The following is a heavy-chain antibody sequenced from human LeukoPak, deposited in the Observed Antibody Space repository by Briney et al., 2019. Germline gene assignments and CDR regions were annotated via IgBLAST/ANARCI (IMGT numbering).Heavy chain of an antibody. D-gene: IGHD6-19*01. J-gene: IGHJ4*02. Sequence: GGSLRLSCAASGFSFASYDIHWVRQAPGKGLEWVTFIESDGSKEYYADSVKGRFTISRDNSKNTVYVQMKSLRPEDTAVYYCAKEGSGWYYLDYWGGGPVVTV. CDR3: AKEGSGWYYLDY. V-gene: IGHV3-30*02. CDR2: IESDGSKE. CDR1: GFSFASYD.